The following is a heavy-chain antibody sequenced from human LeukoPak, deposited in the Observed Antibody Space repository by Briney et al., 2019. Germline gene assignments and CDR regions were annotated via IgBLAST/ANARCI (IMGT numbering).Heavy chain of an antibody. CDR3: ARWRAAAGTFYFDY. CDR2: INAGNGNT. J-gene: IGHJ4*02. Sequence: ASVKVSCKASGYTFTRYAMHWVRQAPGQRLEWMGWINAGNGNTKYSQKFQGRVTITRDTSASTAYMELSSLRSEDTAVYYCARWRAAAGTFYFDYWGQGTLVTVSS. V-gene: IGHV1-3*01. CDR1: GYTFTRYA. D-gene: IGHD6-13*01.